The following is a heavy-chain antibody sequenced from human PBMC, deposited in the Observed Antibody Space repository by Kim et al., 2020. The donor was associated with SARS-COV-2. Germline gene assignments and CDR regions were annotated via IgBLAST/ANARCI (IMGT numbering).Heavy chain of an antibody. V-gene: IGHV4-59*01. CDR2: IYYSGST. CDR3: ARKNPSSSWQMGNGWFDP. CDR1: GGSISSYY. D-gene: IGHD6-13*01. Sequence: SETLSLTCTVSGGSISSYYWSWIRQPPGKGLEWIGYIYYSGSTNYNPSLKSRVTISVDTSKNQFSLKLSSVTAADTAVYYCARKNPSSSWQMGNGWFDPWGQGTLVTVSS. J-gene: IGHJ5*02.